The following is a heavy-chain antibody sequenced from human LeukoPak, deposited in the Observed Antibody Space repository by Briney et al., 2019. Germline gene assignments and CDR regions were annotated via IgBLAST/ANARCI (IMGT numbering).Heavy chain of an antibody. V-gene: IGHV3-23*01. CDR2: ISNTAGFT. J-gene: IGHJ4*02. CDR3: ARSLPSYDFWSGYSATTHFDY. CDR1: GFTFSTYA. Sequence: GGSLRLSCAASGFTFSTYAMSWVRQVPGKGLEWVSGISNTAGFTYYADSVKGRFTISRDNAKNSLYLQMNSLRAEDTAVYYRARSLPSYDFWSGYSATTHFDYWGQGTLVTVSS. D-gene: IGHD3-3*01.